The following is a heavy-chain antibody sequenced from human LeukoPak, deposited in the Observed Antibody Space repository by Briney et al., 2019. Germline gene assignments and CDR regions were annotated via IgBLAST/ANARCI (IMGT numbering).Heavy chain of an antibody. CDR3: ARGRGSSPYDAFDI. Sequence: ASVKDSCEASGYTFIGYCMHWVRQAPGQGLEWMGWINPKSGDTNYAQNFQGRVTVTRDTSISTAYIDLSRLRSDDTAIYYCARGRGSSPYDAFDIWGQGTMVTVSS. J-gene: IGHJ3*02. V-gene: IGHV1-2*02. CDR1: GYTFIGYC. CDR2: INPKSGDT. D-gene: IGHD3-16*01.